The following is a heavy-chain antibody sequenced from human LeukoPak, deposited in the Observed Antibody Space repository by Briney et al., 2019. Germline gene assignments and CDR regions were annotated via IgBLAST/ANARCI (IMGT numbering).Heavy chain of an antibody. V-gene: IGHV4-59*12. CDR1: GGSISSYY. Sequence: SETLSLTCTVSGGSISSYYWSWIRQPPGKGLEWIGYIYYSGSTNYNPSLKSRVTISVDKSKNQFSLKLSSVTAADTAVYYCARDCGGDCFDAFDIWGQGTMVTVSS. J-gene: IGHJ3*02. CDR3: ARDCGGDCFDAFDI. D-gene: IGHD2-21*02. CDR2: IYYSGST.